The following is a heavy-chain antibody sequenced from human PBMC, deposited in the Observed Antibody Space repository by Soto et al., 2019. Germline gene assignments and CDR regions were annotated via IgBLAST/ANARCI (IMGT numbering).Heavy chain of an antibody. V-gene: IGHV3-21*01. J-gene: IGHJ4*02. D-gene: IGHD6-13*01. Sequence: GGSLRLSCAASGFTFSSYSMNWVRQAPGKGLEWVSSISSSSSYIYYADTVKGRFTISRDNAKNLLYLQMNSLRAEDTAVYYCARVGGTQYSNHLDYWGQGTLVTVSS. CDR1: GFTFSSYS. CDR3: ARVGGTQYSNHLDY. CDR2: ISSSSSYI.